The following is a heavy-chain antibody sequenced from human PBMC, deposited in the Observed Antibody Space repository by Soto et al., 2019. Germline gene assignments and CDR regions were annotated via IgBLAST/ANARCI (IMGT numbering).Heavy chain of an antibody. Sequence: ASVKVSCKASGYPFTTYGISWVRQAPGQGPEWMGWISGYNDDRNYAQKFQGRVTMTIDTSTSTAYMDLRSLRPDDSAVYYCARAPRAYGDCDYWGQGTLVTVSS. CDR2: ISGYNDDR. J-gene: IGHJ4*02. CDR3: ARAPRAYGDCDY. V-gene: IGHV1-18*01. D-gene: IGHD4-17*01. CDR1: GYPFTTYG.